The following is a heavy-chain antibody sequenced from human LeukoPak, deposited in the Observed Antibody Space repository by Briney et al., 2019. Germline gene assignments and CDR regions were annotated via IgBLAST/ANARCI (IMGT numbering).Heavy chain of an antibody. CDR2: IKQDGSEK. CDR3: ARAMGTSYGFWSGSYTVSYYYYMDV. Sequence: GGSLRLSCAASGFTFSSYWMSWVRQAPGKGLEWVANIKQDGSEKYYVDSVKGRFTISRDNAKDSLYLQMNSLRAEDTAVYYCARAMGTSYGFWSGSYTVSYYYYMDVWGKGTTVTVSS. CDR1: GFTFSSYW. V-gene: IGHV3-7*01. D-gene: IGHD3-3*01. J-gene: IGHJ6*03.